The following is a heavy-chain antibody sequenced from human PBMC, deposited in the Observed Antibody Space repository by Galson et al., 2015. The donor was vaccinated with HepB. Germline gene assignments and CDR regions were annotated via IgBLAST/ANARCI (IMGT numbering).Heavy chain of an antibody. Sequence: SVKVSCKASGYSFTTHGISWVRQAPGQGLEWMGWISPYSGNTNYAQNFQGRVTMTTDTSTRTVYMEVRSLKFDDTAVYYCARLGAAAGFLDYWGQGTLVTVSS. D-gene: IGHD6-13*01. CDR1: GYSFTTHG. CDR2: ISPYSGNT. V-gene: IGHV1-18*01. CDR3: ARLGAAAGFLDY. J-gene: IGHJ4*02.